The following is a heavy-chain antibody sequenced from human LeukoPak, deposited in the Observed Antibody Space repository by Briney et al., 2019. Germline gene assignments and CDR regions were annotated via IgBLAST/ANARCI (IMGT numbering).Heavy chain of an antibody. CDR2: MNPNSGNT. V-gene: IGHV1-8*03. Sequence: ASVKVSCKASGYTFTSYDINWVRQATGQGLEWMGWMNPNSGNTGYAQKFQGRVTITRNTSISTAYMELSSLRAEDTAVYYCARSGDYCSSTSCLPPYYYYYMDVWGKGTTVTVSS. CDR3: ARSGDYCSSTSCLPPYYYYYMDV. J-gene: IGHJ6*03. D-gene: IGHD2-2*01. CDR1: GYTFTSYD.